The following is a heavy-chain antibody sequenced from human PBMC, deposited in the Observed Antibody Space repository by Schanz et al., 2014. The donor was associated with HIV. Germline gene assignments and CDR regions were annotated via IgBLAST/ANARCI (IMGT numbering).Heavy chain of an antibody. CDR1: GFNINSYG. J-gene: IGHJ6*02. V-gene: IGHV3-30*18. D-gene: IGHD3-22*01. CDR3: AKDRNYYESKYRGKGNYYYYYGMDV. Sequence: QVQLVESGGGVVQPGRSLRLSCAASGFNINSYGMHWVRQAPGKGLEWVAVISYDGRNKLYADSVKGRFTISRDNSKNSLYLVIKSLRAEDAAVYYCAKDRNYYESKYRGKGNYYYYYGMDVWGQGTTVTVSS. CDR2: ISYDGRNK.